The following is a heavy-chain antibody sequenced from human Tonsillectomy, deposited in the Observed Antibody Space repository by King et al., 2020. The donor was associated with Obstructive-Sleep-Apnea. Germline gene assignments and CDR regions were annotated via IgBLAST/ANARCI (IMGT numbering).Heavy chain of an antibody. CDR1: GYTFTGYY. CDR3: ARGRRITIFGVAMQRMYNWFDP. V-gene: IGHV1-2*04. Sequence: QLVQSGAEVKKPGASVKVSCKASGYTFTGYYMHWVRQAPGQGLEWMGWINPNSGGPTYAQKFPGWVTLTRDTSISTAYMELGRLRSDDPAVYYCARGRRITIFGVAMQRMYNWFDPWGQGTLVTVSS. CDR2: INPNSGGP. J-gene: IGHJ5*02. D-gene: IGHD3-3*01.